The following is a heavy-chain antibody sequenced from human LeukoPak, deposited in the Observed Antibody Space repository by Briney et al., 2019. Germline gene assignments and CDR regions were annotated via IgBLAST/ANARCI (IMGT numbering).Heavy chain of an antibody. CDR1: GGTFSSYA. D-gene: IGHD6-13*01. Sequence: GASVKVSCKASGGTFSSYAISWVRQAPGQGLEWMGRIIPILGIANYAQKFQGRVTITADKSTSTAYMELSSLRSDDTAVYYCARGDSIAAAGTDYWGQGTLVTVSS. CDR2: IIPILGIA. J-gene: IGHJ4*02. CDR3: ARGDSIAAAGTDY. V-gene: IGHV1-69*04.